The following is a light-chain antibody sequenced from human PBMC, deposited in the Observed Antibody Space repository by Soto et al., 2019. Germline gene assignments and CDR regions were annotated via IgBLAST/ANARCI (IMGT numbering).Light chain of an antibody. CDR1: QSISDT. CDR3: QQYNSWPQT. J-gene: IGKJ1*01. V-gene: IGKV3D-15*01. Sequence: EIVMTQSPATLSVSPGGRATLSCRASQSISDTLAWYQQKPGQAPRLLIYGASSRATGIPDRFSGSGSGTDFTLTISRLEPEDFGVYYCQQYNSWPQTFGQGTKVDIK. CDR2: GAS.